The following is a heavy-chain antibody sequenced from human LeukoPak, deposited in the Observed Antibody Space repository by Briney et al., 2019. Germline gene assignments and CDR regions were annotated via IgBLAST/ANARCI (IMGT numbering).Heavy chain of an antibody. V-gene: IGHV4-31*03. CDR3: ARDHRRSSGYSYGMDV. CDR2: IYYSGST. J-gene: IGHJ6*02. D-gene: IGHD6-19*01. CDR1: GGSISSGGYY. Sequence: PSETLSLTCTVSGGSISSGGYYWSWIRQHPGKGLEWIGYIYYSGSTYYNPSLKSRVTISVDTSKNQFSLKLSSVTAADTAVYYCARDHRRSSGYSYGMDVWGQGTTVTVSS.